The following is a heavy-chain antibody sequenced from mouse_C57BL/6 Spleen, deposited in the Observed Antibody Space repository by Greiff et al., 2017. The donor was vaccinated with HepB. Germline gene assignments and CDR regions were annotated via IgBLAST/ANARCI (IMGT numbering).Heavy chain of an antibody. Sequence: EVKLMESGGGLVKPGGSLKLSCAASGFTFSSYAMSWVRQTPEKRLEWVATISDGGSYTYYPDNVKGRFTISRDNAKNNLYLQMSHLKSEDTAMYYCARVGWLLRGAWFAYWGQGTLVTVSA. V-gene: IGHV5-4*03. CDR3: ARVGWLLRGAWFAY. CDR1: GFTFSSYA. CDR2: ISDGGSYT. J-gene: IGHJ3*01. D-gene: IGHD2-3*01.